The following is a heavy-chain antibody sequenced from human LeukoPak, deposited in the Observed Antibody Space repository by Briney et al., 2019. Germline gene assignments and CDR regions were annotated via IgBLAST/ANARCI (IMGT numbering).Heavy chain of an antibody. D-gene: IGHD3-10*01. CDR3: ARESLYSGSASSDLDY. Sequence: GGSLRLSCAASGFTFSSYTMDWVRQAPGKGLEWGSSISSSSGYIYYADSVKGRFTISRDNAENSLHLQMNSLRAEDTALYYCARESLYSGSASSDLDYWGQGTLVTVSS. CDR1: GFTFSSYT. CDR2: ISSSSGYI. V-gene: IGHV3-21*01. J-gene: IGHJ4*02.